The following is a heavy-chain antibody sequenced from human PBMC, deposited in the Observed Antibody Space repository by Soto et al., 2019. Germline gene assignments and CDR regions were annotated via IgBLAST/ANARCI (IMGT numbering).Heavy chain of an antibody. Sequence: SQTLSLTCAISGDSVSGNSAVWNWIRQSPSRGLEWLGRTYYRSQWHYEYAVFVQSRISIDPDTSKNQFSLQLNSVTPEDTAVNYCVRLVGNSWLDHWGQGTLVTVSS. CDR3: VRLVGNSWLDH. V-gene: IGHV6-1*01. CDR1: GDSVSGNSAV. CDR2: TYYRSQWHY. D-gene: IGHD3-9*01. J-gene: IGHJ4*02.